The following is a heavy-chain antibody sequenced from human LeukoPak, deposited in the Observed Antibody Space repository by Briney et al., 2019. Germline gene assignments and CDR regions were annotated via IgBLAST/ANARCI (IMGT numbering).Heavy chain of an antibody. CDR3: AKEMGTVTFDVLFDY. J-gene: IGHJ4*02. Sequence: GGSLRLSCAASGFTFSSYGMHWVRQAPGKGLEWVAVISYDGSNKYYADSVKGRFTISRDNSKNTLYLQMNSLRAEDTAAYYCAKEMGTVTFDVLFDYWGQGTLVTVSS. CDR2: ISYDGSNK. CDR1: GFTFSSYG. V-gene: IGHV3-30*18. D-gene: IGHD4-17*01.